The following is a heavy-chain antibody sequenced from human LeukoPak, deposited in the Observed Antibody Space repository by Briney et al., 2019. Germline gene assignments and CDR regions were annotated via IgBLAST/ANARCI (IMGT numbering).Heavy chain of an antibody. CDR2: ISSSGSTI. Sequence: GGSLRLSCAASGFTFSSYEMNWVRQAPGKGLEWVSYISSSGSTIYYADSVKGRFTISRDNAKNSLYLQMNSLRAEDTAVYYCARALQRQIQLWLRARGEKNYGMDVWGQGTTVTVSS. D-gene: IGHD5-18*01. J-gene: IGHJ6*02. V-gene: IGHV3-48*03. CDR3: ARALQRQIQLWLRARGEKNYGMDV. CDR1: GFTFSSYE.